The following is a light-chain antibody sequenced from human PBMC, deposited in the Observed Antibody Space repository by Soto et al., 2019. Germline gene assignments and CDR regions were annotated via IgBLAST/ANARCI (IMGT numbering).Light chain of an antibody. V-gene: IGKV3-20*01. CDR1: QSVSSSY. J-gene: IGKJ5*01. Sequence: SGLTQSTGTLSLSPGERATLSCRARQSVSSSYLAWYQQKPGQAPRLLIYGASSRATGIPDRFSGSGSGTDFTLTISRLEPEDFAVYYCQQYGSSPRITFGQGTRLEIK. CDR2: GAS. CDR3: QQYGSSPRIT.